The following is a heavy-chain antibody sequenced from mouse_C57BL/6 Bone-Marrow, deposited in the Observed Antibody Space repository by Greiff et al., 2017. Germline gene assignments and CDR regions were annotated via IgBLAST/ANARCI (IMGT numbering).Heavy chain of an antibody. V-gene: IGHV6-3*01. J-gene: IGHJ2*01. CDR2: IRLKSDNYAT. Sequence: EVQVVESGGGLVQPGGSMKLSCVASGFTFSNYWMNWVRQSPEKGLEWVAQIRLKSDNYATHYAESVKGRFTNSRDYSTSSVYLQMNNLSAEDTGIYYCAGGYFDYWGQGTTLTVSS. CDR1: GFTFSNYW. CDR3: AGGYFDY.